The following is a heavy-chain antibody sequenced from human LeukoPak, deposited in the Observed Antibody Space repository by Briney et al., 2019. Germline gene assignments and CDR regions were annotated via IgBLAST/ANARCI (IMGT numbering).Heavy chain of an antibody. V-gene: IGHV3-30-3*01. D-gene: IGHD5-18*01. CDR2: ISYDGSNK. Sequence: PGRSLRLSCAASGFTFSSYAMHWVRQAPGKGLEWVAVISYDGSNKYYADSVKGRFTTSRDNSKNTLYLQMNSLRAEDTAVYYCARGRGYSYGLDYWGQGTLVTVSS. CDR1: GFTFSSYA. J-gene: IGHJ4*02. CDR3: ARGRGYSYGLDY.